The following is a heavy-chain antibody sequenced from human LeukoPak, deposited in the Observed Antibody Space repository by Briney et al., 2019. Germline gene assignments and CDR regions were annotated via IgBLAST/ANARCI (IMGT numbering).Heavy chain of an antibody. V-gene: IGHV1-69*13. CDR1: GGTFSSYA. J-gene: IGHJ5*02. CDR3: ARAGGSGSLGWFDP. CDR2: IIPIFGTA. Sequence: ASVKVSCKASGGTFSSYAISWVRQAPGQGLEWMGGIIPIFGTANYAQKFHQGRVTITADESTSTAYMELSSLRSEDTAVYYCARAGGSGSLGWFDPWGQGTLVTVSS. D-gene: IGHD3-10*01.